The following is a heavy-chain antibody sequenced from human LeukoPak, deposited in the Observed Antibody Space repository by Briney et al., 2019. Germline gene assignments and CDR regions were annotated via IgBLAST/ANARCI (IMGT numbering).Heavy chain of an antibody. J-gene: IGHJ4*02. CDR3: ARGREMATISDY. CDR1: GGSISSGSYY. CDR2: IYTSGST. V-gene: IGHV4-61*02. Sequence: SETLSLTCTVSGGSISSGSYYWSWIRQPAGKGLEWIGRIYTSGSTNYNPSLKSRVTISVDTSKNQFSLKLSSVTAADTAVYYCARGREMATISDYWGQGTLVTVSS. D-gene: IGHD5-24*01.